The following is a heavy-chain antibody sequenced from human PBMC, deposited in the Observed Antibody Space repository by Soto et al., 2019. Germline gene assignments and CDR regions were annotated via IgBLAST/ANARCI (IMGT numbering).Heavy chain of an antibody. J-gene: IGHJ6*02. CDR1: GYTFTSYY. V-gene: IGHV1-46*01. CDR3: ARERIAAACTGYYYYYGMDV. CDR2: INPSGGST. D-gene: IGHD6-13*01. Sequence: ASVKVSCKASGYTFTSYYMHWVRQAPGQGLEWMGIINPSGGSTSYAQKFQGRVTMTRDTSTSTVYMELSSLRSEDTAVYYCARERIAAACTGYYYYYGMDVWGQGTTVTVSS.